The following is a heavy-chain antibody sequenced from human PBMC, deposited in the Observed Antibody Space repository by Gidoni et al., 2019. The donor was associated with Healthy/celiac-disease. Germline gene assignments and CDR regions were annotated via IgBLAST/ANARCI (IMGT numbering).Heavy chain of an antibody. CDR3: ARGEEMATID. V-gene: IGHV3-72*01. Sequence: EVQLVESGGGLVQPGGSLRLSCAASGFTFSDHYMDWVRQAPGKGLEWVGRTRNKANSYTTEYAASVKGRFTISRDDSTTSLYLQMNSLKTEDTAVYYCARGEEMATIDWGQGTLVTVSS. J-gene: IGHJ4*02. CDR1: GFTFSDHY. D-gene: IGHD5-12*01. CDR2: TRNKANSYTT.